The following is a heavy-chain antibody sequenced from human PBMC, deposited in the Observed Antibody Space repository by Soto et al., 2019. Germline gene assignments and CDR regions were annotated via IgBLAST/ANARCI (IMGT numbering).Heavy chain of an antibody. CDR2: IYYSGST. J-gene: IGHJ1*01. V-gene: IGHV4-39*01. CDR1: GGSISSSDYY. CDR3: AKFPPGIKVAWYFQH. Sequence: QLQLQESGPGLVKPSEILSVTCTVSGGSISSSDYYWGWIRQPPGKGLEWIGSIYYSGSTYYNPSLKSRVTLSVDTSKNQFSLKLSSVTAADTAVYYCAKFPPGIKVAWYFQHWGQGSLVTVSP. D-gene: IGHD6-19*01.